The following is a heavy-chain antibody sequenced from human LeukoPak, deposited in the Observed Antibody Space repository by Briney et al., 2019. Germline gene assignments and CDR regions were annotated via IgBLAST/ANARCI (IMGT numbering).Heavy chain of an antibody. Sequence: GGSLRLSCAASGFTFSSYAMSWVRQAPGKGLEWLSAISGSGGSTWYADSVKGRFTISRDNSKNTLYMQMNSLRVEDTAVYYCAKGGFCSAGSCYGGFDPWGQGTLVTVSS. CDR3: AKGGFCSAGSCYGGFDP. J-gene: IGHJ5*02. D-gene: IGHD2-15*01. CDR1: GFTFSSYA. V-gene: IGHV3-23*01. CDR2: ISGSGGST.